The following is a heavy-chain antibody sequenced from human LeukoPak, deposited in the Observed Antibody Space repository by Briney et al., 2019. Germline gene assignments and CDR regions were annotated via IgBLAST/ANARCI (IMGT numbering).Heavy chain of an antibody. Sequence: GGSLRLSCAASGFTFSSYEMNWVRQAPGKGLEWVSYISSSGSTIYYADSVKGRFTISRDNAKNSLYLQMNSLRGEDTAVYYCARGYCSGGSCYPGSFDYWGQGTLVTVSS. J-gene: IGHJ4*02. CDR2: ISSSGSTI. CDR3: ARGYCSGGSCYPGSFDY. D-gene: IGHD2-15*01. V-gene: IGHV3-48*03. CDR1: GFTFSSYE.